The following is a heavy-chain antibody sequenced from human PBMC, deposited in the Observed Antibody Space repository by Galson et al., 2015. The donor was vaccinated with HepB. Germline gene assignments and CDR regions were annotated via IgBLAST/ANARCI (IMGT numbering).Heavy chain of an antibody. V-gene: IGHV1-18*01. CDR1: GYTFTQYG. Sequence: SVKVSCKASGYTFTQYGISWLRQAPRHGLEWMGWISGYNLNTNYAQRFQGRITMTTDTSTTTVYMELRSLRSDDTAMYYCARGRYDISAPHHWGQGTLLTVSS. CDR2: ISGYNLNT. J-gene: IGHJ5*02. CDR3: ARGRYDISAPHH. D-gene: IGHD1-1*01.